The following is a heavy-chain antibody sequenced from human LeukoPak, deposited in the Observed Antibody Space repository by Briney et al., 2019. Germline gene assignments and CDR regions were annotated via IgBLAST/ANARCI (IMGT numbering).Heavy chain of an antibody. Sequence: PSETLSLTCTVSGYSINNGYYWAWIRQPPGKGLECIGNIYHSGGAYYSPSLKSRVTTSVDTSKSQFSLKLRSVTAADTAVYYCARFGIVGTTDVFDLWGQGTAVTVSS. V-gene: IGHV4-38-2*02. CDR2: IYHSGGA. J-gene: IGHJ3*01. CDR3: ARFGIVGTTDVFDL. CDR1: GYSINNGYY. D-gene: IGHD1-26*01.